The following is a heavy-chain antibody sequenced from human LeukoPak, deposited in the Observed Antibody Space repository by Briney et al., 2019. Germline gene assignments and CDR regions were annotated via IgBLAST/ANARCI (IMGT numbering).Heavy chain of an antibody. CDR3: AREAAGVAAAGIDY. Sequence: SQTLYLTCTVSGGSISSGGYYWSWIRQHPGEGLEWIGYIYYSGSTYYNPSLKSRVTISVDTSKNQFSLKLSSVTAADTAVYYCAREAAGVAAAGIDYWGQGTLVTVSS. V-gene: IGHV4-31*03. CDR1: GGSISSGGYY. CDR2: IYYSGST. J-gene: IGHJ4*02. D-gene: IGHD6-13*01.